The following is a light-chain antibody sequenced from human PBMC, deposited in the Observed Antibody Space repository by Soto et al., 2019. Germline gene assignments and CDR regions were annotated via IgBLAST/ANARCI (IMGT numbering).Light chain of an antibody. CDR1: SSDVGGYNF. CDR2: EVS. J-gene: IGLJ1*01. Sequence: QSALTQPASVSGSPGQSITISCTETSSDVGGYNFVSWYQQHPGKAPKLMIYEVSNRPSGVSNRFSGSKSGNTASLTISGLQAEVEADYYCSSYTSSTPLGYVFGTGTKVTVL. V-gene: IGLV2-14*01. CDR3: SSYTSSTPLGYV.